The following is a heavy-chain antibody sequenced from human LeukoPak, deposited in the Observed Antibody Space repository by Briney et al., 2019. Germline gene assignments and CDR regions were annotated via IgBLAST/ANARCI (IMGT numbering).Heavy chain of an antibody. CDR3: AIPGSYCGGDCYPYYFDY. J-gene: IGHJ4*02. CDR2: LYHGSNI. CDR1: GFHLRPYG. V-gene: IGHV3-21*01. Sequence: GSLRLPCSGIGFHLRPYGLNWARPGPGKGLEGVSSLYHGSNIYYADTVKGRFTSSRDNARNSLYLQMNSLRAEDTAVYYCAIPGSYCGGDCYPYYFDYWGQGTLVTVSS. D-gene: IGHD2-21*01.